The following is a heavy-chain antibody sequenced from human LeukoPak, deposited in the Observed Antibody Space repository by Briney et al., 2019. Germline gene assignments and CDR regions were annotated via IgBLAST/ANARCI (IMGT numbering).Heavy chain of an antibody. Sequence: SETLSLTCTVSGGSVRSYYWSWIRQPPGEGLEWIAYIHNSGGTNYNPSLKSRVTISVDTSKNQFSLKLRSVTAADTAVYYCARDWEGFNFDIWGQGTMVTVSS. CDR2: IHNSGGT. V-gene: IGHV4-59*02. J-gene: IGHJ3*02. CDR1: GGSVRSYY. CDR3: ARDWEGFNFDI. D-gene: IGHD1-26*01.